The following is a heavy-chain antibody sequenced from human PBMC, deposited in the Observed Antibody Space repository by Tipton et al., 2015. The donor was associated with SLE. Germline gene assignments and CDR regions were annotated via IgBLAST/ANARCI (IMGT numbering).Heavy chain of an antibody. Sequence: FQDRVSITRDTSANTAYMELSSLRSEDTAVYYCARRGLTFNYYYYMDVWGKGTTVTVSS. V-gene: IGHV1-3*01. D-gene: IGHD1-20*01. CDR3: ARRGLTFNYYYYMDV. J-gene: IGHJ6*03.